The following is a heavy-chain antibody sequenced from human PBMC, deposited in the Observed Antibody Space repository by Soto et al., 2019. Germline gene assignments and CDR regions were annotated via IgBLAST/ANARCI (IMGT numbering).Heavy chain of an antibody. J-gene: IGHJ5*02. CDR3: ARDRGQTLGGLNWFDP. CDR1: GGSISSGGYY. V-gene: IGHV4-31*03. D-gene: IGHD3-10*01. CDR2: IYYSGST. Sequence: NPSETRSLTCTVSGGSISSGGYYWSWIRQHPGKGLEWIGYIYYSGSTYYNPSLKSRVTISVDTSKNQFSLKLSSVTAADTAVYYCARDRGQTLGGLNWFDPWGQGTLVTVSS.